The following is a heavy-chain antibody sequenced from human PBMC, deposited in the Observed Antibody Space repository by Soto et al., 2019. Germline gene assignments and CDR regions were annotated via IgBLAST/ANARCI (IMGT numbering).Heavy chain of an antibody. D-gene: IGHD2-21*02. CDR3: ASANCGGDCSYRHDRYYFES. CDR2: IFYSGST. CDR1: GGSITSHDYY. Sequence: QVQLQESGPGLVKPSQSLSLTCTVSGGSITSHDYYWSWIRQPPGRGLEWIGYIFYSGSTHYNPSLKSRFIISLDTSKKQVSLKLSSVTAADTAVYYCASANCGGDCSYRHDRYYFESWGQGTLVTVSS. J-gene: IGHJ4*02. V-gene: IGHV4-30-4*01.